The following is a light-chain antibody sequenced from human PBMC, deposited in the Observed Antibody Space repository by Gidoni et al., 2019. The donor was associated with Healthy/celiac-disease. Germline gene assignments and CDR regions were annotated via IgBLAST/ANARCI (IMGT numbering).Light chain of an antibody. J-gene: IGKJ4*01. V-gene: IGKV1-5*03. CDR2: KAA. CDR3: QQYNSYSLT. Sequence: DIQMTHSPSTLSASVGDRVTITCRASQSISSWLDWYQQKPGKDPKLLIYKAASLESGVPSRFSGSGSGTEFTLTISSLQPDDFATYYCQQYNSYSLTFGGGTKVEIK. CDR1: QSISSW.